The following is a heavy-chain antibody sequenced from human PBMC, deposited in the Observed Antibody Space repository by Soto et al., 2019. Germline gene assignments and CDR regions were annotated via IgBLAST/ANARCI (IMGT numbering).Heavy chain of an antibody. Sequence: QVQLVESGGGVVQPGRSLRLSCAASGFTFSSYGMHWVRQAPGKGLEWVAVIWYDGSNKYYADSVKGRFTISRDNSKNTMYLQMTSLRAEDTAVYYCARELWFGELFLDYYYYGMDVWGQGTTVTVSS. CDR3: ARELWFGELFLDYYYYGMDV. D-gene: IGHD3-10*01. CDR2: IWYDGSNK. J-gene: IGHJ6*02. CDR1: GFTFSSYG. V-gene: IGHV3-33*01.